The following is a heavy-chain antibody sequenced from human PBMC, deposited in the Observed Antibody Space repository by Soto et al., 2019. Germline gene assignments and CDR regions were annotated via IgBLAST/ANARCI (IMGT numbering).Heavy chain of an antibody. V-gene: IGHV4-39*02. J-gene: IGHJ4*02. CDR3: AREGGYVDY. D-gene: IGHD3-16*01. Sequence: SETLSLTCTVSGGPIRSSSHYWGWIRQSPGTGLEWIGSIDESGTTYYNPSLQSRVTVSVDTSKNQFSLKVISVTGADTAIYYCAREGGYVDYWGQGTLVTVSS. CDR1: GGPIRSSSHY. CDR2: IDESGTT.